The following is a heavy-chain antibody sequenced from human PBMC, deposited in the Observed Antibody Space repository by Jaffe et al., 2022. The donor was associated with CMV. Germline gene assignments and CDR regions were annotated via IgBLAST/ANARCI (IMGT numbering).Heavy chain of an antibody. D-gene: IGHD5-18*01. Sequence: QLQLQESGPGLVKPSETLSLTCTVSGGSVTINNYYWGWIRQPPGKGLEWIGSIHHTGSSYYNPSLKSRVAMSVDTSKNQFSLKLISVAAADTAVYFCASPDVDTAMVVYWGQGTLVTVSS. CDR2: IHHTGSS. CDR1: GGSVTINNYY. J-gene: IGHJ4*02. CDR3: ASPDVDTAMVVY. V-gene: IGHV4-39*01.